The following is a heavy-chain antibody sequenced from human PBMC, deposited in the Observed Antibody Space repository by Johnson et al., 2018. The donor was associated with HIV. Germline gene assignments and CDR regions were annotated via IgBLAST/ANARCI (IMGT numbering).Heavy chain of an antibody. J-gene: IGHJ3*02. V-gene: IGHV3-30*04. Sequence: QVQLVESGGGLVKPGGSLRLSCAASGFTFSDSYMTWIRQAPGKGLEWVAVISHDGTQYADSVKGRFTISRDNSKNTVYLQMNSLRADDTAVYYCARESRYNFWSGYDAFDIWGQGTMVTVSS. D-gene: IGHD3-3*01. CDR2: ISHDGT. CDR3: ARESRYNFWSGYDAFDI. CDR1: GFTFSDSY.